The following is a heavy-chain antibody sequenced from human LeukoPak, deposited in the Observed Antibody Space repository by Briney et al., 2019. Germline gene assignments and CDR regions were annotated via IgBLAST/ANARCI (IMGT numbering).Heavy chain of an antibody. D-gene: IGHD6-13*01. CDR1: GYTFTDHY. CDR3: TTNAAALDY. J-gene: IGHJ4*02. Sequence: ASVKVSCKASGYTFTDHYIHWVRQAPGQGLEWMGWMNPSDNGVNYAQTFQGRVAMTRDTSISTAYVEVTRLTSDDTAVYYCTTNAAALDYWGQGTLVTVSS. V-gene: IGHV1-2*02. CDR2: MNPSDNGV.